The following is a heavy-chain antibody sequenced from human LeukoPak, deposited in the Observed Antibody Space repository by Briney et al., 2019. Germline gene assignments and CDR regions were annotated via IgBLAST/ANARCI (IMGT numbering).Heavy chain of an antibody. CDR1: GYSINNGYF. J-gene: IGHJ4*02. Sequence: ETLSLTCTVSGYSINNGYFWGWVRQAPGKGLEWVANIKQDGSEKYYVDSVKGRFTISRDNAKNSLYLQMNSLRAEDTAVYSCARDKTRGLGYSYSKSGNYFDYWGQGTLVTVSS. CDR2: IKQDGSEK. CDR3: ARDKTRGLGYSYSKSGNYFDY. D-gene: IGHD5-18*01. V-gene: IGHV3-7*01.